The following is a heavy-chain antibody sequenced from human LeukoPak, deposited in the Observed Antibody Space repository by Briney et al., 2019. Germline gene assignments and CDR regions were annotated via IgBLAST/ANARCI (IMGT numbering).Heavy chain of an antibody. CDR2: IYSGGTT. CDR3: ARGSWNCSGGSCYDY. Sequence: GGSLRLSCAASGFTVSSNYMSWVRQAPGKGLEWVSGIYSGGTTYYADSVKGRFTISRDNSKNTVYLQMNSLRAEDTAVYYCARGSWNCSGGSCYDYWGQGTLVTVSS. D-gene: IGHD2-15*01. CDR1: GFTVSSNY. J-gene: IGHJ4*02. V-gene: IGHV3-66*02.